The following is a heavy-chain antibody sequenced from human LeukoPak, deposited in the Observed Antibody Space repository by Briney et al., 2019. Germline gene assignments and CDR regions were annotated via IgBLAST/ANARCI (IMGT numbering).Heavy chain of an antibody. CDR3: ARTTDTAMVLGIDY. D-gene: IGHD5-18*01. V-gene: IGHV1-8*01. CDR1: GYTFTSYD. J-gene: IGHJ4*02. Sequence: ASVKVSCKASGYTFTSYDINWVRQATGQGLEWMGWMNPNSGNTGYAQEFQGRVTMTRNTSISTAYMELSSLRSEDTAVYHCARTTDTAMVLGIDYWGQGTLVTVSS. CDR2: MNPNSGNT.